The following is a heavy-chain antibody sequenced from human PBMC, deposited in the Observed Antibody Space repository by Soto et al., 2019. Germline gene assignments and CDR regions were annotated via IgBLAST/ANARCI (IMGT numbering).Heavy chain of an antibody. CDR1: GGSISSYY. D-gene: IGHD3-10*01. V-gene: IGHV4-59*01. CDR2: IYYSGST. CDR3: AIVGYYGSGPTPWWFDP. Sequence: ETLSLTCTVSGGSISSYYWSWIRQPPGKGLEWIGYIYYSGSTNYNPSLKSRVTISVDTSKNQFSLKLSSVTAADTAVYFCAIVGYYGSGPTPWWFDPWGQGTLVTVSS. J-gene: IGHJ5*02.